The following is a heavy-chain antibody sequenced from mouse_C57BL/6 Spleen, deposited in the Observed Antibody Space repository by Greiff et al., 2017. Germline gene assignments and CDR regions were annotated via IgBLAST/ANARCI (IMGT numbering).Heavy chain of an antibody. CDR1: GFNIKDYY. CDR2: IDPADGDT. CDR3: TTREVATVVAHFDY. V-gene: IGHV14-1*01. D-gene: IGHD1-1*01. Sequence: EVQLQQSGAELVRPGASVKLSCTASGFNIKDYYMHWVKQRPEQGLEWIGRIDPADGDTEYAPRFPGKATMTADTSSNTAYLQLSSLTSEDTAVYYCTTREVATVVAHFDYWGQGTTLTVSS. J-gene: IGHJ2*01.